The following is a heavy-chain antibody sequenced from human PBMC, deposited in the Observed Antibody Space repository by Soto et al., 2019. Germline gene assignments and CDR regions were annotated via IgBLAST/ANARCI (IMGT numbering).Heavy chain of an antibody. D-gene: IGHD3-22*01. V-gene: IGHV3-33*01. Sequence: QPGGSLRLSCAASGFTFSSYGMHWVRQAPGRGLEWVAVIWYDGSNKYYADSVEGRFTISRDSSKNTLYLQMNSLRAEDTAVYYCARDAHYYDSSGYPPYWGQGTLVTVSS. CDR2: IWYDGSNK. J-gene: IGHJ4*02. CDR3: ARDAHYYDSSGYPPY. CDR1: GFTFSSYG.